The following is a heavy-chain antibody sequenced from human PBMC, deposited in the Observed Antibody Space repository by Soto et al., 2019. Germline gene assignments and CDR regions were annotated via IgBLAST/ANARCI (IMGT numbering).Heavy chain of an antibody. J-gene: IGHJ4*02. CDR3: AKGRTGYLFDY. CDR2: ISGSGGST. Sequence: GGSLRLYCAASGFTCSSYAMSWVRQAPGKGLEWVSAISGSGGSTYYADSVKGRFTISRDNSKNTLYLQMNSLRAEDTAVYYCAKGRTGYLFDYWGQGTLVTVSS. CDR1: GFTCSSYA. V-gene: IGHV3-23*01. D-gene: IGHD3-9*01.